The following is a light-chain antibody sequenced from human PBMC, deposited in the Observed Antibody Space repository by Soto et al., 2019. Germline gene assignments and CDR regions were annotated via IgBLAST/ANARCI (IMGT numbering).Light chain of an antibody. J-gene: IGKJ1*01. CDR1: QSVSSN. V-gene: IGKV3D-15*01. Sequence: EIVLTQSPSTLSLSPGERATLSCRVSQSVSSNLAWYQQKPGQATRLLIYGASTRATGIPARFSGSGSGTEFALTISSLQSEDFAVYYCQQYNNWPPWTFGQGTKVDIK. CDR2: GAS. CDR3: QQYNNWPPWT.